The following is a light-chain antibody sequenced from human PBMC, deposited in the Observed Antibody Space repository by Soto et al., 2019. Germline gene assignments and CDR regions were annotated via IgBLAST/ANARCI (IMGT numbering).Light chain of an antibody. V-gene: IGLV1-51*02. CDR3: GTWDSSLTTFV. Sequence: QSVLTQPPSVSADPGQKVTISCSGSSSDIGRNYVSWYKHLPRTAPKLLIYENYKRPSGIPDRFSGSKSGTSATLGITGLQTGDEADYYCGTWDSSLTTFVFGTGTKLTVL. CDR1: SSDIGRNY. J-gene: IGLJ1*01. CDR2: ENY.